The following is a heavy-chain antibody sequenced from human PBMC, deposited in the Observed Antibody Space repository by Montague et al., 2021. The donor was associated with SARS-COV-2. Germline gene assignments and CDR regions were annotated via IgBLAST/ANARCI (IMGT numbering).Heavy chain of an antibody. CDR3: ARDRGGSVSSGPYYYGIDV. V-gene: IGHV3-48*04. CDR2: ISSSSNPI. J-gene: IGHJ6*02. D-gene: IGHD6-19*01. Sequence: SLRLSCAASGFTFSSYSMNWVRQAPGKGLEWVSYISSSSNPIYYADSVQGRFTISRDNAKNSLYLQMNSLRAEDTAVYYCARDRGGSVSSGPYYYGIDVWGQGTTVTVSS. CDR1: GFTFSSYS.